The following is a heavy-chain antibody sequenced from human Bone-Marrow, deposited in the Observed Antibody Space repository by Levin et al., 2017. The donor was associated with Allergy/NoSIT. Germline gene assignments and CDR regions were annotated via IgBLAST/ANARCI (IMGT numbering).Heavy chain of an antibody. Sequence: GGSLRLSCAASGFTFTEFAMSWVRQAPGKGLEWVSVISGSGGITYYADSVKGRFTMSRDTSKNTVFLQMNSPRAEDTAVYYCARCVEKGSIWGVFDYWGQGTLVTVSS. CDR1: GFTFTEFA. V-gene: IGHV3-23*01. D-gene: IGHD3-16*01. J-gene: IGHJ4*02. CDR3: ARCVEKGSIWGVFDY. CDR2: ISGSGGIT.